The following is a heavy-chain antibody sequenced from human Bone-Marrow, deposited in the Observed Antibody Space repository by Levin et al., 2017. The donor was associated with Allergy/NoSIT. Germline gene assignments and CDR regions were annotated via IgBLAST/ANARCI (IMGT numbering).Heavy chain of an antibody. CDR2: MYPNSDNA. Sequence: ESLKISCTTSGYTFTSFDINWVRQATGQGLEWMGWMYPNSDNAGYAQKFQGRVTMTRNTSISTAYMELSSLRSEDTAIYYCARGELGSGYLFDYWGQGTLVTVSS. V-gene: IGHV1-8*01. D-gene: IGHD5-12*01. CDR3: ARGELGSGYLFDY. J-gene: IGHJ4*02. CDR1: GYTFTSFD.